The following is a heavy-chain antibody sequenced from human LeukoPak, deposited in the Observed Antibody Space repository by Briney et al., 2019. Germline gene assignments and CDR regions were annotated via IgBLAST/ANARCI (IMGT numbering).Heavy chain of an antibody. J-gene: IGHJ3*02. CDR1: GYTFTSYA. D-gene: IGHD6-19*01. CDR2: INAGNGNT. V-gene: IGHV1-3*01. CDR3: ARERIAVAGPDDAFDI. Sequence: ASVKVSCKASGYTFTSYAMHWVRQAPGQRLEWMGWINAGNGNTKYSQKFQGRVTITRDTSASTAYMELSSLRSEDTAVYYCARERIAVAGPDDAFDIWGQGTMVTVSS.